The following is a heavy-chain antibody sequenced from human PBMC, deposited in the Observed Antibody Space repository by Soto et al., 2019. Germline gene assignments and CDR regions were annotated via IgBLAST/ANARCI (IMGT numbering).Heavy chain of an antibody. J-gene: IGHJ5*02. CDR1: RFSFSNSF. V-gene: IGHV3-30*03. CDR3: ARVASWSTWCVDL. D-gene: IGHD6-13*01. CDR2: TSSDERSK. Sequence: PGGSLRLSCAASRFSFSNSFMHWVRQAPGKGLEWVAITSSDERSKYYADSVKDRFTISRDNSKNTLYLQMNSLRTEDTAVYYCARVASWSTWCVDLWGQGTLVTVSA.